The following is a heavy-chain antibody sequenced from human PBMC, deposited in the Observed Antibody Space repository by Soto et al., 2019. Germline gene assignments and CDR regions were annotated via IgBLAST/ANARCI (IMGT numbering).Heavy chain of an antibody. CDR1: GASVTSYY. J-gene: IGHJ6*02. D-gene: IGHD2-8*01. V-gene: IGHV4-4*07. Sequence: QVQLQGSDPRLRKHSETLSLTCTVSGASVTSYYWSWIRQPAGKGLAWIGRIYTSGNTDYNPSLKSRVTLSLETSQNQVSLKLSSVTAADTAIYYCARDGVGPHGMDVWGQGTTVTVYS. CDR2: IYTSGNT. CDR3: ARDGVGPHGMDV.